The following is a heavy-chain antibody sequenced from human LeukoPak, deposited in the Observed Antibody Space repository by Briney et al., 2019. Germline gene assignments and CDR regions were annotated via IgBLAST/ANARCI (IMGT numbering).Heavy chain of an antibody. CDR3: ARRGGGYCSGGLCYYDYGMDV. V-gene: IGHV4-61*02. D-gene: IGHD2-15*01. CDR1: GGSISSGGYS. CDR2: IYTSGST. J-gene: IGHJ6*02. Sequence: SETLSLTCAVSGGSISSGGYSWSWIRQPAGKGLEWIGRIYTSGSTNYNPSLKNRVTMSVDTSKSQFSLELSSVTAADTAVYYCARRGGGYCSGGLCYYDYGMDVWGQGTTVTVSS.